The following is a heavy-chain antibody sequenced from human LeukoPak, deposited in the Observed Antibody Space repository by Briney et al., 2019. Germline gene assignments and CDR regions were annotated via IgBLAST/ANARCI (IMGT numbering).Heavy chain of an antibody. CDR1: GFSFSSHG. CDR2: TWFDDSYQ. Sequence: GGSLRLSCAASGFSFSSHGMHWVRQAPGKGLEWVGVTWFDDSYQHYAGSVRGRFTISRDNSKNTAYLQMNSLRAEDTAVYYCARETYSLADVWGQGTTVIVSS. J-gene: IGHJ6*02. CDR3: ARETYSLADV. D-gene: IGHD4-11*01. V-gene: IGHV3-33*01.